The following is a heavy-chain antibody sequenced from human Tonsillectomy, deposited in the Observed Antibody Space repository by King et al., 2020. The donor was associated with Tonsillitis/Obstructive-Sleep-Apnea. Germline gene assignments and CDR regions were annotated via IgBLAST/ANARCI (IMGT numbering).Heavy chain of an antibody. D-gene: IGHD3-22*01. CDR2: INPNSGGT. Sequence: VQLVESGAEVKKPGASVKVSCKASGYSFTGYYMHWVRQAPGQGLEWMGWINPNSGGTKYAQKFQGRVTMTRDTSISTAYMELSRLRSDDTAVYYCARARASSGYCDPLEHWGRGTLVTVS. V-gene: IGHV1-2*02. CDR3: ARARASSGYCDPLEH. J-gene: IGHJ1*01. CDR1: GYSFTGYY.